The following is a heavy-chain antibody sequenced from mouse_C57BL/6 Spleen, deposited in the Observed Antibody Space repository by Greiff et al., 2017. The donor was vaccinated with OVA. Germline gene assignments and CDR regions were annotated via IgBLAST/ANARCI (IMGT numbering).Heavy chain of an antibody. CDR1: GFTFSDYG. V-gene: IGHV5-15*01. CDR2: ISNLAYSI. J-gene: IGHJ1*03. CDR3: ARRYGSSYDWYFDV. Sequence: VQVVESGGGLVQPGGSLKLSCAASGFTFSDYGMAWVRQAPRKGPEWVAFISNLAYSIYYADTVTGRFTISRENAKNTLYLEMSSLRSEDTAMYYCARRYGSSYDWYFDVWGTGTTVTVSS. D-gene: IGHD1-1*01.